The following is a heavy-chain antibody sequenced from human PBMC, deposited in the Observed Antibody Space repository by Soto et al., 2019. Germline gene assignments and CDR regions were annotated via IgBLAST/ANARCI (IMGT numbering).Heavy chain of an antibody. CDR3: ARGGRLWGFNAYDI. Sequence: SETLSLTCTVPGGPVSSCSYYWSWIRQPPGKGLEWIGYIYYSGSTNYNPSLKSRVTISVDTSKNQFSLKLSSVTAADTAVYYCARGGRLWGFNAYDIWGQGTMVTVSS. CDR2: IYYSGST. CDR1: GGPVSSCSYY. J-gene: IGHJ3*02. D-gene: IGHD3-16*01. V-gene: IGHV4-61*01.